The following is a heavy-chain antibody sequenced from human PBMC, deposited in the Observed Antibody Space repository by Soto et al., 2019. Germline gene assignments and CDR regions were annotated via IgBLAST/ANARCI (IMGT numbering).Heavy chain of an antibody. D-gene: IGHD3-3*01. CDR2: ISGSADGT. CDR1: GFTFDSYG. Sequence: EVKLLESGGGLAQPGGSLRLSCVGSGFTFDSYGISWVRQAPGERLQWIAAISGSADGTDYAHSVRGRFTISRDNAKKTVHLQMDSLRVEDTDVYFCAKDTVGGYSFWSGYYSDGLDVWCQGTLVTV. J-gene: IGHJ3*01. CDR3: AKDTVGGYSFWSGYYSDGLDV. V-gene: IGHV3-23*01.